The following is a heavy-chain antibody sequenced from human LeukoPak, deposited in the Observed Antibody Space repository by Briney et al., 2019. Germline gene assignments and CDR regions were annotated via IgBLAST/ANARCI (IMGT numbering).Heavy chain of an antibody. CDR2: ISSSGSTI. D-gene: IGHD4-23*01. CDR1: GFTFSSDW. Sequence: PGGSLRHSCAVSGFTFSSDWMSGVRQAPGKGLEWVSYISSSGSTIYYADSVKGRFTISRDNAKNSLYLQMNSLRAEDTAVYYCARVFYGGNSEAFDIWGQGTMVTISS. V-gene: IGHV3-48*04. CDR3: ARVFYGGNSEAFDI. J-gene: IGHJ3*02.